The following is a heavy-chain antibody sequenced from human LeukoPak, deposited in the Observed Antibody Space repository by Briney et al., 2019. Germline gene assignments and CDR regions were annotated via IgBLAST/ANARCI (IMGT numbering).Heavy chain of an antibody. CDR3: ARQGARGYSGYGPFEY. D-gene: IGHD5-12*01. Sequence: GESLKISCKGSGYSFTTYWIAWARQMPGKGLEWVGIIYSGDSDTRYSPSFEGQVTMSADNYISTAYLQWSSLKASDTAMYFCARQGARGYSGYGPFEYWGQGTLVTVSS. CDR2: IYSGDSDT. J-gene: IGHJ4*02. V-gene: IGHV5-51*01. CDR1: GYSFTTYW.